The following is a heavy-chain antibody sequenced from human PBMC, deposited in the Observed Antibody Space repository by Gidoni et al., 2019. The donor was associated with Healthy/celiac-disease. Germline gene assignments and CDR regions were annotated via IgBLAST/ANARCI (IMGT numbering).Heavy chain of an antibody. CDR2: ISGSGGST. J-gene: IGHJ5*02. Sequence: EVQLLESGGGLVQPGGSLRLSCAASGFTFSSYAMSWVRQAPGKGLEWVSAISGSGGSTYYADSVKGRFTISRDNSKNTLYLQMNSLRAEDTAVYYCAKESSSSGWYLSVWAPSWFDPWGQGTLVTVSS. CDR1: GFTFSSYA. V-gene: IGHV3-23*01. CDR3: AKESSSSGWYLSVWAPSWFDP. D-gene: IGHD6-19*01.